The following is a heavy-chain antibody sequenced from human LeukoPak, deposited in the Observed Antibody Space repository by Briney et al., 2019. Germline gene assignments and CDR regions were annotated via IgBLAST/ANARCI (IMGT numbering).Heavy chain of an antibody. V-gene: IGHV3-21*01. CDR3: ARDPPYGGIPDY. CDR1: GFTFSSYS. J-gene: IGHJ4*02. CDR2: ISSSSSYI. D-gene: IGHD4-17*01. Sequence: PGGSLRLSCAASGFTFSSYSMNWVRQAPGKGLEWVSSISSSSSYIYYADSVKGRFTISRDNAKNSLYLQMNSLRAEDTAVYYYARDPPYGGIPDYWGQGTLVTVSS.